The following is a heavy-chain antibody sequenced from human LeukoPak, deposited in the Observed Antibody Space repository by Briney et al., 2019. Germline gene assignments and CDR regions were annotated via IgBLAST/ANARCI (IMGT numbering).Heavy chain of an antibody. D-gene: IGHD3-10*01. J-gene: IGHJ4*02. CDR3: AKDRGGGSGTYLDY. CDR2: ISWNSGSL. Sequence: PGGSLRLSCAASGFTFDDYAMHWVRQAPGKGLEWVSGISWNSGSLAYADSVKGRFTISRDNAKNSLYLQMNSLRPEDTALYYCAKDRGGGSGTYLDYWGQGTLVTVSS. CDR1: GFTFDDYA. V-gene: IGHV3-9*01.